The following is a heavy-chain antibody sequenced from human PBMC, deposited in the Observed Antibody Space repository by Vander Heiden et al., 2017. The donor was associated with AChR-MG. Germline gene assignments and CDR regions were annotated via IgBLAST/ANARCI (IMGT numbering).Heavy chain of an antibody. CDR1: GASIRSADYY. V-gene: IGHV4-39*01. CDR3: ARHNPGAGDWYFDL. CDR2: LYYTGST. J-gene: IGHJ2*01. D-gene: IGHD3-10*01. Sequence: QVQLHESGPGLVKPSETLSLTCTVSGASIRSADYYWGWIRQPPGEGLEWIGSLYYTGSTYNNPSLKSRVTMSGDMSKNQFSLRLTSVTAADTAVYFCARHNPGAGDWYFDLWGRGTLGTVSS.